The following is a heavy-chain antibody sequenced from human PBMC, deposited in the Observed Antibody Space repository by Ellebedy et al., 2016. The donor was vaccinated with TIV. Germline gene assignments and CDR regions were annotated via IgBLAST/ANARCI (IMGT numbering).Heavy chain of an antibody. D-gene: IGHD6-6*01. J-gene: IGHJ4*02. V-gene: IGHV4-61*05. Sequence: MPSETLSLTCTVSGGSISSSSYYWGWIRQPPGKGLEWIGYIYYSGSTNYNPSLKSRVTISVDTSKNQFSLKVSSVTAADTAVYYCARTSNYFDYWGQGTLVTVSS. CDR2: IYYSGST. CDR3: ARTSNYFDY. CDR1: GGSISSSSYY.